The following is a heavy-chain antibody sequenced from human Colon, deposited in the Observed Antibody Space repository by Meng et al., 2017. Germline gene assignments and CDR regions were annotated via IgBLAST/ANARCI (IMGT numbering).Heavy chain of an antibody. CDR2: IYHSGST. Sequence: GRLAESGPVLGKPSGTLSPTCAVSGGSMSSSNWWSWVRQPPGKGLEWIGEIYHSGSTNYNPSLKSRVTISVDKSKNQFSLKLSSVTAADTAVYYCASGRKYCSSTSCYGQFDYWGQGTLVTVSS. CDR3: ASGRKYCSSTSCYGQFDY. D-gene: IGHD2-2*01. CDR1: GGSMSSSNW. J-gene: IGHJ4*02. V-gene: IGHV4-4*02.